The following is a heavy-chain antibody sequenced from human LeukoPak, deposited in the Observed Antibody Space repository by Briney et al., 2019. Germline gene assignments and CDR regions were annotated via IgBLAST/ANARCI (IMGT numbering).Heavy chain of an antibody. Sequence: GGSLRLSCAASGFTVSSNYMSWVRQAPGKGLEWVSVIYSGGSTYYADSVKGRFTISRDNSKNTLYLQMNSLRAEDTAVYYCADHSSGWPFDYWGQGTLVTVSS. CDR2: IYSGGST. J-gene: IGHJ4*02. D-gene: IGHD6-19*01. CDR3: ADHSSGWPFDY. V-gene: IGHV3-66*01. CDR1: GFTVSSNY.